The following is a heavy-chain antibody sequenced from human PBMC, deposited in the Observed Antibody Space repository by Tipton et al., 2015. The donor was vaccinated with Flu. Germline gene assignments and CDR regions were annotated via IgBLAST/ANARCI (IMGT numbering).Heavy chain of an antibody. CDR2: IYSDGPT. CDR1: GFTVSSHY. CDR3: ARGDNAFDI. D-gene: IGHD2-21*01. Sequence: SLRLSCAASGFTVSSHYMNWVRQAPGRGLEWVSLIYSDGPTYYVDSVRGRFTISRDSSKNMLYLQMNSLTAEDTAVYYCARGDNAFDIWGQGTLVIVSS. J-gene: IGHJ3*02. V-gene: IGHV3-66*01.